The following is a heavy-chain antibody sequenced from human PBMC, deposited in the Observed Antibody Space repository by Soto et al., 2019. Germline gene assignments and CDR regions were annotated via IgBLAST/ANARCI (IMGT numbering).Heavy chain of an antibody. CDR3: ARDRTTVVTPYYYYGMDV. J-gene: IGHJ6*02. CDR2: IIPIFGTA. CDR1: GGTFSSYA. D-gene: IGHD4-17*01. V-gene: IGHV1-69*12. Sequence: QVQLVQSGAEVKKPGSSVKVSCKASGGTFSSYAISWVRQAPGQGLEWMGGIIPIFGTANYAQKFQGRVTITADESTSTVYMELSSLRSEDTAVYYCARDRTTVVTPYYYYGMDVWGQGTTVTVSS.